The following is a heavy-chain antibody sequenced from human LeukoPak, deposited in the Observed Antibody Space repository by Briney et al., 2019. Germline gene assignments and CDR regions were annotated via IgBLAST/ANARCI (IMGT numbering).Heavy chain of an antibody. CDR1: GFTFSSYA. CDR2: ISFSGGDT. Sequence: PGGSLRLSCAASGFTFSSYAMSWVRQAPGKGLKWVSSISFSGGDTYYADSVKGRFTISRDNSKNTLFLQMNSLRADDTAVYYCAKASSRGYSHGRGWFDPWGQGTLVTVSS. CDR3: AKASSRGYSHGRGWFDP. J-gene: IGHJ5*02. D-gene: IGHD5-18*01. V-gene: IGHV3-23*01.